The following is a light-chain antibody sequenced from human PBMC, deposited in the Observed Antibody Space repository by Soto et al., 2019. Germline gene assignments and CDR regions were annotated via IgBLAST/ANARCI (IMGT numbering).Light chain of an antibody. CDR1: SSDVGGYNY. Sequence: QSALTQPPSASRSPGQSVTISCTGTSSDVGGYNYVSWYQQHSGKAPNLMIYEVSKRPSGVPDRFSGSKSGNTASLTVSGLQAEDEADYYCSSYAGSNNFVVFGGGTKVTVL. V-gene: IGLV2-8*02. CDR3: SSYAGSNNFVV. J-gene: IGLJ2*01. CDR2: EVS.